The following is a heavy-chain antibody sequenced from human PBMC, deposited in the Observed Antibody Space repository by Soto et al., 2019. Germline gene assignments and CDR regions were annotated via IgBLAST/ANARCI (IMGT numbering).Heavy chain of an antibody. CDR3: EKDPQWTAGPLDMDV. V-gene: IGHV3-23*01. CDR2: FSGSGGNI. CDR1: GFTFSTHA. Sequence: PGGSLRLSCVASGFTFSTHAMSWVRQAPGKGLEWVSTFSGSGGNIYYAESVKGRLTISRDDSKNTLYLQMNSLRVEDTAVYYCEKDPQWTAGPLDMDVWGQWTTVTVSS. D-gene: IGHD6-13*01. J-gene: IGHJ6*02.